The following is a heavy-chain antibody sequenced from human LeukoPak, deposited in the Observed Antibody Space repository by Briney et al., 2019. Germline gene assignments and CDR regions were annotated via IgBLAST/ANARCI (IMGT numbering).Heavy chain of an antibody. D-gene: IGHD3-16*01. CDR2: ISTDGGRT. J-gene: IGHJ4*02. Sequence: GGSLRLSCSVSGFTFIHYATNWVRQAPGKGPEYVSSISTDGGRTYYADSVEGRFTISRDNSKNTLYLQMTSLRTEDSAVYYCVKDQVTSMINKDFDHWGRGTLVTVSS. CDR1: GFTFIHYA. CDR3: VKDQVTSMINKDFDH. V-gene: IGHV3-64D*06.